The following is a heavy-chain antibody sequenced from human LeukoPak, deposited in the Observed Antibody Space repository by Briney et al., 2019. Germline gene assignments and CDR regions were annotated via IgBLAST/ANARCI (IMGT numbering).Heavy chain of an antibody. J-gene: IGHJ6*02. CDR1: GGSLSGYY. CDR3: AREKTYYDILTGYESPPSHGMDV. CDR2: INHSGST. Sequence: SETLSLTCAVYGGSLSGYYWSWIRQPPGKGLEWIGEINHSGSTNYNPSLKSRVTISVDTSKNQFSLKLSSVTAADTAVYYCAREKTYYDILTGYESPPSHGMDVWGQGTTVTVSS. D-gene: IGHD3-9*01. V-gene: IGHV4-34*01.